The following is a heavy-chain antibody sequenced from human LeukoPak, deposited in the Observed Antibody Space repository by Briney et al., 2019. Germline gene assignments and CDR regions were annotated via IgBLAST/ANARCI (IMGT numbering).Heavy chain of an antibody. J-gene: IGHJ4*02. Sequence: ASLKVSCKASGYTFTSYGINWVRQAPGQGLEWMGWISLYNGNTNYAQKFQGRVTMTTDTSTTTAYMELSSLRSEDTAVYYCAGTGDFWSGSPTERYYFDYWGQGTLVTVSS. CDR1: GYTFTSYG. V-gene: IGHV1-18*01. CDR2: ISLYNGNT. CDR3: AGTGDFWSGSPTERYYFDY. D-gene: IGHD3-3*01.